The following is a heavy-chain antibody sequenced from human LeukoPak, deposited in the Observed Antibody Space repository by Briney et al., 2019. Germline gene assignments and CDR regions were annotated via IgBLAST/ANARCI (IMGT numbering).Heavy chain of an antibody. CDR2: IYHSGST. D-gene: IGHD5-18*01. Sequence: PSVTLSLTCAVSGGSISSGGYSWSWIRQPPGKGLEWIGYIYHSGSTYYSPSLKSRVTISVDRSKNQFSLKLSSVTAADTAVYYCARALGGYSFFDYWGQGTLVTVSS. J-gene: IGHJ4*02. V-gene: IGHV4-30-2*01. CDR1: GGSISSGGYS. CDR3: ARALGGYSFFDY.